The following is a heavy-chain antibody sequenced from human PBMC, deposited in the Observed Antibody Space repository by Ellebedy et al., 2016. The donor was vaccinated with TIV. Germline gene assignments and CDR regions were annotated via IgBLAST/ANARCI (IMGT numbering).Heavy chain of an antibody. V-gene: IGHV3-11*06. J-gene: IGHJ4*02. CDR1: GFTSSDYY. D-gene: IGHD3-10*01. CDR3: ARDSYGSGSYSSD. CDR2: ISSSSSST. Sequence: PGGSLRLSCAASGFTSSDYYMSWIRQAPGKGLEWVSYISSSSSSTNYADSVKGRFNISRDNSKNSLYLRMNSLRAEDTAVYYCARDSYGSGSYSSDWGQGTLVTVSS.